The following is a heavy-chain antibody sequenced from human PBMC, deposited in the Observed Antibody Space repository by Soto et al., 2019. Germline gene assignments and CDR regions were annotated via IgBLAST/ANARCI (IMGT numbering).Heavy chain of an antibody. J-gene: IGHJ4*02. CDR1: GFTFNSYA. V-gene: IGHV3-23*01. CDR2: ISDIGGTT. CDR3: AREYSSAWNTVDY. Sequence: EVQLLESGGGLVQPGRSLRLSCAASGFTFNSYAVSWVRQAPGKGLEWVSAISDIGGTTYYADSVKGRFTISRDNSKNTLYLQMNSLRVEDTAVYYCAREYSSAWNTVDYWGQGTLVTVS. D-gene: IGHD6-19*01.